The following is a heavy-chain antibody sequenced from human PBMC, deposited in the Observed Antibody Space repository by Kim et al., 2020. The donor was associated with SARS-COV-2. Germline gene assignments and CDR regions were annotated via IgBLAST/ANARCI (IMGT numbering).Heavy chain of an antibody. J-gene: IGHJ4*02. CDR2: ISGSGGST. CDR3: AKTTGGGGRITMIVVAPFDY. Sequence: GGSLRLSCAASGFTFSSYAMSWVRQAPGKGLEWVSAISGSGGSTYYADSVKGRFTISRDNSKNTLYLQMNSLRAEDTAVYYCAKTTGGGGRITMIVVAPFDYWGQGTLVTVSS. V-gene: IGHV3-23*01. D-gene: IGHD3-22*01. CDR1: GFTFSSYA.